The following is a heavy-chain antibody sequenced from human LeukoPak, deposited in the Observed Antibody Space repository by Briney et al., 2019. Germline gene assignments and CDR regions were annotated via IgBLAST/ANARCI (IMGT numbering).Heavy chain of an antibody. J-gene: IGHJ4*02. V-gene: IGHV3-23*01. CDR1: GFTFSSYG. D-gene: IGHD2-15*01. CDR3: ARDSRYCSGGSCYSINTDY. Sequence: GSLRLSCAASGFTFSSYGMSWVRQAPGKGLEWVSAISGSGGSTYYADSVKGRFTISRDNSKNTLYLQMNSLRAEDTAVYYCARDSRYCSGGSCYSINTDYWGQGTLVTVSS. CDR2: ISGSGGST.